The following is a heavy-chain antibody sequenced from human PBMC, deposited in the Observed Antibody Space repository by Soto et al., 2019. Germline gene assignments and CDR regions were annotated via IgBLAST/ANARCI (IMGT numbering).Heavy chain of an antibody. Sequence: SETLSLTCTVSGGSISNYYWSWIRQPPGKGLEWIGYIYSSGTTNYNPSLKSRVTISVDTSKKQFSLKLTSVTAADTAVYYCAREGGAGTTEKTSSYNLFDPWGQGTLVTVSS. V-gene: IGHV4-59*01. CDR3: AREGGAGTTEKTSSYNLFDP. CDR2: IYSSGTT. J-gene: IGHJ5*01. D-gene: IGHD1-7*01. CDR1: GGSISNYY.